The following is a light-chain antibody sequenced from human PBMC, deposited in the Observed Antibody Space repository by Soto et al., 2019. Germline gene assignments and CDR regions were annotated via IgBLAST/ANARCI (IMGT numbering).Light chain of an antibody. CDR1: QYVGTR. Sequence: EIVLTQSPATLSSSPGETATLSCRASQYVGTRLAWYQHKPGQAPRLLIYGASTRASGIPARFSGSGSGTEITLTISSLQSEDFAVYYCQQYNNWPRTFGQGTKVDIK. CDR3: QQYNNWPRT. V-gene: IGKV3-15*01. J-gene: IGKJ1*01. CDR2: GAS.